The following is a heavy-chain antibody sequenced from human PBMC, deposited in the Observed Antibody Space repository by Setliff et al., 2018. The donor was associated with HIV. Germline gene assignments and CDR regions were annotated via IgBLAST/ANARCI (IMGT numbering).Heavy chain of an antibody. CDR3: AKEGSTAVAGYADYVQD. Sequence: GSLRLSCAVSGFTLSDYYMDWVRQAPGKGLEWVSAITGGGDHTYHADSVKGRFTISRDNSRNTVYLQMNSLRADDTAVYYCAKEGSTAVAGYADYVQDWGQGTLVTVSS. CDR1: GFTLSDYY. CDR2: ITGGGDHT. D-gene: IGHD6-19*01. J-gene: IGHJ1*01. V-gene: IGHV3-23*01.